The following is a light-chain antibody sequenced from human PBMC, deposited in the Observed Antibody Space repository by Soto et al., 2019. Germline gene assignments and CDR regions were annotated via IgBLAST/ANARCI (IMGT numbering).Light chain of an antibody. J-gene: IGKJ2*01. Sequence: DIVLTQSPGTLSLSPGERATLSCRTSQTVSSAYLAWYKQKPGQAPRLLIYGASSRATGIPDRFSGSGFGTDFTFTFSRLEPEDSAVNYGNQKGGSLCYLFGRGPSWRSN. CDR1: QTVSSAY. CDR3: NQKGGSLCYL. CDR2: GAS. V-gene: IGKV3-20*01.